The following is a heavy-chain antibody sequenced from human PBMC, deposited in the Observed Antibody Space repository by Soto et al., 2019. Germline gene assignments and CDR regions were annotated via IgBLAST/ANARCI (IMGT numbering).Heavy chain of an antibody. CDR1: GFTFSSYS. D-gene: IGHD5-12*01. V-gene: IGHV3-21*01. J-gene: IGHJ4*02. CDR3: AREVSKYSGYDFDY. CDR2: ISSSSSYI. Sequence: EVQLVESGGGLVKPGGSLRLSCAASGFTFSSYSMNWVRQAPGKGLEWVSSISSSSSYIYYADSVKGRFTISRDNAKNSLYLQMSSRRAEETAVYYCAREVSKYSGYDFDYWGQGTLVTVSS.